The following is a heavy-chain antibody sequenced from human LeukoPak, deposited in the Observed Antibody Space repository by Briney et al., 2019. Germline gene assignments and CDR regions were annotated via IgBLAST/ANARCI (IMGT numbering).Heavy chain of an antibody. J-gene: IGHJ4*02. CDR2: IYYSGST. CDR1: GGSLSSYY. D-gene: IGHD3-10*01. Sequence: PSETLSLTCTVSGGSLSSYYWSWIRQPPGKGLEWIGYIYYSGSTNYNPSLKSRVTISVDTSKNQFSLKLSSVTAADTAVYYCAREMVRGAYDYWGQGTLVTVSS. V-gene: IGHV4-59*08. CDR3: AREMVRGAYDY.